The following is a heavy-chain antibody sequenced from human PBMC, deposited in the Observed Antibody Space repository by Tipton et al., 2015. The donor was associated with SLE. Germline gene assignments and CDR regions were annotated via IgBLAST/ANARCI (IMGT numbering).Heavy chain of an antibody. CDR3: ARSDYYDSSGYYSYAFDI. D-gene: IGHD3-22*01. Sequence: TLSLTCTVSGGSISSHYWSWIRQPPGKGLEWIGYTYNSGSGNYNPSLKSRVTISVDTSKNPFSLKLSSLSAADTAVYYCARSDYYDSSGYYSYAFDIWGQGTMVTVSS. CDR1: GGSISSHY. CDR2: TYNSGSG. J-gene: IGHJ3*02. V-gene: IGHV4-59*11.